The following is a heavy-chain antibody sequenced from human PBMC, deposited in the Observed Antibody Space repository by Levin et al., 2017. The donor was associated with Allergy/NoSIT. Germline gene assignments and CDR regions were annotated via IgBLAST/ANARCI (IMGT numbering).Heavy chain of an antibody. J-gene: IGHJ5*02. CDR1: GFTFSSYA. Sequence: GESLKISCAVSGFTFSSYAMHWVRQGPGKGLEWVAVISYDGSYQYYADSATGRFTISRDNSKNTLYLQMSSLRVEDTAVYYCAREAYSSNTMNWLDPWGQGTLVTVSS. CDR2: ISYDGSYQ. CDR3: AREAYSSNTMNWLDP. D-gene: IGHD6-13*01. V-gene: IGHV3-30*04.